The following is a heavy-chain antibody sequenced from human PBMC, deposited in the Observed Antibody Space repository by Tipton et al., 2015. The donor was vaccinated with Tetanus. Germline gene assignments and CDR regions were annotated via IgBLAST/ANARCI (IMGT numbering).Heavy chain of an antibody. CDR1: GGSISSSSYY. J-gene: IGHJ4*02. Sequence: LRLSCTVSGGSISSSSYYWGWIRQPPGKGLEWIGSIYYSGSTYYTPSLKSRVTISVDTSKNQFSLKLSSVTAADTAVYYCARKLLTMVRGVDYWGQGTLVTVSS. CDR3: ARKLLTMVRGVDY. D-gene: IGHD3-10*01. CDR2: IYYSGST. V-gene: IGHV4-39*01.